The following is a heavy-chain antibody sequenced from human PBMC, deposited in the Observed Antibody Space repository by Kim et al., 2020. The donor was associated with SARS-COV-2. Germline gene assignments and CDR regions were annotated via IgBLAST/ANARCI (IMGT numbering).Heavy chain of an antibody. Sequence: DGVRTYYADSVKGRFTISRDNNKNSLYLQMNSLRTEDTALYYCAKDPLYDYWGQGTLVTVSS. V-gene: IGHV3-43*01. J-gene: IGHJ4*02. CDR3: AKDPLYDY. CDR2: DGVRT.